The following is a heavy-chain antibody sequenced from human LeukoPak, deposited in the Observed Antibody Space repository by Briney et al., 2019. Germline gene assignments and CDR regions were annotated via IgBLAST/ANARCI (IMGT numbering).Heavy chain of an antibody. Sequence: GGSLRLSCAASGFIFTKYWMHWVRQAPGKGLVWVSHVNSDGSATSYADSVKGRFSISRDNAKNTLYLQMNSLRVEDTAVYYCARGRPHGNDYWGQGTLVTVSS. J-gene: IGHJ4*02. V-gene: IGHV3-74*01. D-gene: IGHD4-23*01. CDR1: GFIFTKYW. CDR2: VNSDGSAT. CDR3: ARGRPHGNDY.